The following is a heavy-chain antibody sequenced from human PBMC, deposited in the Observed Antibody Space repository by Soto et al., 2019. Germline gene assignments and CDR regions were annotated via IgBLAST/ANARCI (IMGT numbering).Heavy chain of an antibody. J-gene: IGHJ4*02. V-gene: IGHV3-23*05. CDR3: AKDAVYNDSLWLMGH. D-gene: IGHD2-21*01. CDR2: IYGSGRGI. Sequence: EVQLLESGGGLVQPGGSLRLSCTASGLPLSSFAMMWVRQAPGKGLECVSGIYGSGRGIEYADSVKGRFTISRDNSKNTEYLQMTDLRADDTAVYYCAKDAVYNDSLWLMGHWGQGAQVTGSS. CDR1: GLPLSSFA.